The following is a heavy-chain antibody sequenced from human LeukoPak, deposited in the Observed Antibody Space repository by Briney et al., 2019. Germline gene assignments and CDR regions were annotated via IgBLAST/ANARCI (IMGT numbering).Heavy chain of an antibody. D-gene: IGHD3-10*01. J-gene: IGHJ4*02. CDR1: GGSFSGYY. V-gene: IGHV4-34*01. CDR3: ASGLAVTGGYFDY. CDR2: INHSGST. Sequence: TSETLSLTCAVYGGSFSGYYRSWIRQPPGKGLEWIGEINHSGSTNYNPSLKSRVTISVDTSKNQFSLKLSSVTAADTAVYYCASGLAVTGGYFDYWGQGTLVTVSS.